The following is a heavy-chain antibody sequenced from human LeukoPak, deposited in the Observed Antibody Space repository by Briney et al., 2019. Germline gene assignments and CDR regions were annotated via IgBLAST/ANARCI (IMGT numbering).Heavy chain of an antibody. D-gene: IGHD3-16*01. V-gene: IGHV4-39*01. CDR3: ARQSGAPWGELEHFDY. CDR2: MYYSGST. CDR1: GFTFSNYA. Sequence: GSLRLSCAASGFTFSNYAMSWVRQAPGKGLEWIGSMYYSGSTYNNPSLKSRVTISVNTSKNQFSLKLSSVTAADTAVYYCARQSGAPWGELEHFDYWGQGTLVTVSS. J-gene: IGHJ4*02.